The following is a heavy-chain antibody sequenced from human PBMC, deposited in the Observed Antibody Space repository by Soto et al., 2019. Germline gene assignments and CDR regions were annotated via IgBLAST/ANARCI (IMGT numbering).Heavy chain of an antibody. CDR1: GFTFSSYS. Sequence: GGSLRLYCAASGFTFSSYSMNWVRQAPGKGLEWVSSISSSSSYIYYADSVKGRFTISRDNAKNSLYLQMNSLRAEDTAVYYCARDAPPKPNIVVVVAANYYYYYGMDVWGQGTTVTVSS. D-gene: IGHD2-15*01. CDR2: ISSSSSYI. CDR3: ARDAPPKPNIVVVVAANYYYYYGMDV. J-gene: IGHJ6*02. V-gene: IGHV3-21*01.